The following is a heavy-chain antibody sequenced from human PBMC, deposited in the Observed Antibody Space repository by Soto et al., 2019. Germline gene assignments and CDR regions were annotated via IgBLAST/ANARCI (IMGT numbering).Heavy chain of an antibody. V-gene: IGHV1-18*01. J-gene: IGHJ6*02. CDR3: ARDPGFGFGYSYAFAMDL. CDR2: ISGYNGNT. Sequence: QVQLVQSGAEVKKPGASVKVSCKASGYTFSNYGISWVRQGPGQGLEWMGWISGYNGNTHYEEKVQDRIKMTTDTSTSTTYLELRSMRSDDTAVYFCARDPGFGFGYSYAFAMDLWGQGTTVTVSS. D-gene: IGHD5-18*01. CDR1: GYTFSNYG.